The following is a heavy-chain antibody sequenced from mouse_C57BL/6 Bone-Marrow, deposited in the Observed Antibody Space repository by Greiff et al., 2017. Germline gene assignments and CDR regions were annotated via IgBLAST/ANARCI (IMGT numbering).Heavy chain of an antibody. CDR3: ARPYCYGSSLYFDY. CDR2: ISSGGSYT. D-gene: IGHD1-1*01. V-gene: IGHV5-6*01. Sequence: EVQLKESGGDLVKPGGSLKLSCAASGFTFSSYGMSWVRQTPDKRLEWVATISSGGSYTYYPDSVKGRVTISRDNAKNTLYLQMSSLKSEDTAMYYCARPYCYGSSLYFDYWGQGTTLTVSS. J-gene: IGHJ2*01. CDR1: GFTFSSYG.